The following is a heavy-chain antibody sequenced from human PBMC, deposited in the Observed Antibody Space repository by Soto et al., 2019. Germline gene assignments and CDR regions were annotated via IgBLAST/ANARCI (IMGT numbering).Heavy chain of an antibody. D-gene: IGHD2-21*02. J-gene: IGHJ6*02. CDR3: AREYCGGDCYLYYYYGMYV. V-gene: IGHV4-61*01. Sequence: QVQLQESGPGLLKPSETLSLTCTVSGGSVSSGSDYWSWMRQPPGKGLEWIGYIYYSGSTNYNPALKSRVTISLDTSKHQFSLKLSSVTAADPAMYYCAREYCGGDCYLYYYYGMYVWGQGTTVTVSS. CDR1: GGSVSSGSDY. CDR2: IYYSGST.